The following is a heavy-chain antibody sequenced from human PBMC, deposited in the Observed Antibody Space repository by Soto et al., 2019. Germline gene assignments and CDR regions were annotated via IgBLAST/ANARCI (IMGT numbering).Heavy chain of an antibody. CDR2: ISAYNGNT. V-gene: IGHV1-18*01. Sequence: EASVKVSCKASGYTFTSYGISWVRQAPGQGLEWMGWISAYNGNTNYAQKLQGRVTMTTDTSTSTAYMELRSLRSDDTAVYYCARVEYYYDSSGYLRFWEFDYWGQGTLVTVSS. D-gene: IGHD3-22*01. J-gene: IGHJ4*02. CDR1: GYTFTSYG. CDR3: ARVEYYYDSSGYLRFWEFDY.